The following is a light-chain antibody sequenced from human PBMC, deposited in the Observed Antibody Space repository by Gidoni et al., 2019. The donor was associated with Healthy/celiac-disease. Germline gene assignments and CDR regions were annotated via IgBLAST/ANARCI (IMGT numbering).Light chain of an antibody. CDR1: QSVLYSSNNKNY. CDR3: QQYYSTPYT. Sequence: DIVMTQSPDSLAVSLGERATINCKSSQSVLYSSNNKNYLAWYQQKPGQPPKLLIYWASTRESGVPDRFSGSGSGTDFTLTISSLQAEDVAVYYCQQYYSTPYTFGQGCKLEIK. CDR2: WAS. J-gene: IGKJ2*01. V-gene: IGKV4-1*01.